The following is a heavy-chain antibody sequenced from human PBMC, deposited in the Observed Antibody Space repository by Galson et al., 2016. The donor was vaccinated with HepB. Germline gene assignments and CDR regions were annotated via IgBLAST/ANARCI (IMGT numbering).Heavy chain of an antibody. CDR2: ITHGGRT. J-gene: IGHJ4*02. D-gene: IGHD3-16*02. CDR3: ARGYVARRTYFGHVWGSYLCFDY. Sequence: SETLSLTCAVYGGSFSGTYWTWIRQSPGKGLEWIGEITHGGRTNYNPSLKSRVTVSVETSKNQFSLKLTSVTAADTAVYYCARGYVARRTYFGHVWGSYLCFDYWGQGALGTVSS. V-gene: IGHV4-34*01. CDR1: GGSFSGTY.